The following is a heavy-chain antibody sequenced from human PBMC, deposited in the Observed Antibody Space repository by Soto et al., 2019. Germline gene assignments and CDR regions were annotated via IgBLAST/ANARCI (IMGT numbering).Heavy chain of an antibody. CDR3: AKNGGYDSSGYPDWYFDL. J-gene: IGHJ2*01. Sequence: EVQLLESGGGLVQPGGSLRLSCAASGFTFSSYAMSWVRQAPGKGLEWVSAISGSGGSTYYADSVKGRFTISRDNSKNTLYLQMNSLRAEDTAVYYCAKNGGYDSSGYPDWYFDLWGRGTLVTVSS. CDR2: ISGSGGST. D-gene: IGHD3-22*01. CDR1: GFTFSSYA. V-gene: IGHV3-23*01.